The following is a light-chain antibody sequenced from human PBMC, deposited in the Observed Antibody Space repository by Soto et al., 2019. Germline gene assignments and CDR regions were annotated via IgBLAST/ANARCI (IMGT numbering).Light chain of an antibody. CDR2: EVY. Sequence: QLVLTQPASVSGSPGQSITFSCTGTSNDIGGYNYVSWFQHHPDKAPKLIIYEVYDRPSGVSNRFSGSKSGNTASLTISGLQPEDEADYYCSSYTTNHTRVFGGGTKVTVL. CDR1: SNDIGGYNY. J-gene: IGLJ3*02. V-gene: IGLV2-14*01. CDR3: SSYTTNHTRV.